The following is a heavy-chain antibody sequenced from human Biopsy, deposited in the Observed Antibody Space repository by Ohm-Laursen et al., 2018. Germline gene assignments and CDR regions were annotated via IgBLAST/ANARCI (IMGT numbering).Heavy chain of an antibody. J-gene: IGHJ5*02. Sequence: SDTLSFTCGVSGGSIISYYWTWIRQPPGKGLEWIGHVYNGGITNSNPSLKSRVTISKDTSKNQFPLQVNSVTAADTAVYYCARTPRDSFWSGSYKRGLWFDPWGRGTLVIVSS. V-gene: IGHV4-59*07. CDR1: GGSIISYY. CDR2: VYNGGIT. CDR3: ARTPRDSFWSGSYKRGLWFDP. D-gene: IGHD3-3*01.